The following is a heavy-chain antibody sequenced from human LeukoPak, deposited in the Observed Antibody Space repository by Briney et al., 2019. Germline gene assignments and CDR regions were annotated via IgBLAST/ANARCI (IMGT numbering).Heavy chain of an antibody. CDR3: AKHSPPRITLVRGVIRADAFDI. J-gene: IGHJ3*02. D-gene: IGHD3-10*01. V-gene: IGHV3-23*01. CDR1: GFTFSSYA. CDR2: FGVSGGGT. Sequence: GGSLRLSCAASGFTFSSYAMSWVRQAPGKGLEWVSAFGVSGGGTYYADSVKGRFTISRDNSKNTLYLQLNSLRAEDTAVYYCAKHSPPRITLVRGVIRADAFDIWGQGTIVTVSS.